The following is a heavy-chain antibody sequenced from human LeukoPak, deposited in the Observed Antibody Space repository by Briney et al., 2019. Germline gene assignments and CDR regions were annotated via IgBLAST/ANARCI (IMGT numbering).Heavy chain of an antibody. J-gene: IGHJ4*02. CDR3: ASGYPAMVTSFDY. V-gene: IGHV4-34*01. CDR1: GGTFSGYY. Sequence: SETLSLTCAASGGTFSGYYWSWVRQPPGKGLEWIGEINHSGSTNYNPSLKSRVTISVDTSKNQFSLKLSSVTAADTAVYYCASGYPAMVTSFDYWGQGTLVTVSS. CDR2: INHSGST. D-gene: IGHD5-18*01.